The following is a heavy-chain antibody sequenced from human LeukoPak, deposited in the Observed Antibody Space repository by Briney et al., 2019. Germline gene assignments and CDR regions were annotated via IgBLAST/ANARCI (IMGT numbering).Heavy chain of an antibody. D-gene: IGHD2-2*01. CDR2: INPNSGGT. Sequence: ASVKVSCKASGYTFTGYYMHWVRQAPGQGLEWMGRINPNSGGTNYAQKFQGRVTMTRDTSISTAYMELSSLRSEDTAVYYCARGDAIVVVPAAIYYYYGMDVWGQGTTVTVSS. CDR3: ARGDAIVVVPAAIYYYYGMDV. CDR1: GYTFTGYY. J-gene: IGHJ6*02. V-gene: IGHV1-2*06.